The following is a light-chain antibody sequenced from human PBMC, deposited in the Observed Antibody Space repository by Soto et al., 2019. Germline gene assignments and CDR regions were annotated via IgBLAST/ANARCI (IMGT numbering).Light chain of an antibody. CDR2: KAS. Sequence: DIQMTQSPSSLSASVGDGVTITGRASQSISSDVMWYHQRPGKAPKLLIYKASNLKSGVPSRVSGSGSGTEFTLTISSLQPDDFATYYCQHYNSYSEAFGQGTKVDI. V-gene: IGKV1-5*03. CDR3: QHYNSYSEA. CDR1: QSISSD. J-gene: IGKJ1*01.